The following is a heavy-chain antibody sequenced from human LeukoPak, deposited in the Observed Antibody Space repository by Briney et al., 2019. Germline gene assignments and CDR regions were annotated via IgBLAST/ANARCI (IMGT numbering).Heavy chain of an antibody. CDR1: GGSISSYY. D-gene: IGHD2-2*01. J-gene: IGHJ4*02. CDR2: IYYSGST. V-gene: IGHV4-59*01. Sequence: SETLSLTCTVSGGSISSYYWSWIRQPPGKGLEWLGYIYYSGSTNYNPSLKSRVTISVDTSKNQFSLKLSSVTAADTAVYYCARECSSTSCSYYFDYWGQGTLVTVSS. CDR3: ARECSSTSCSYYFDY.